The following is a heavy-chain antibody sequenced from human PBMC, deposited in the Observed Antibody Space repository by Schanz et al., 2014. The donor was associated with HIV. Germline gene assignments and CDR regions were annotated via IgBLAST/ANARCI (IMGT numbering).Heavy chain of an antibody. V-gene: IGHV1-2*02. D-gene: IGHD3-22*01. CDR2: INPNSGAT. J-gene: IGHJ4*02. CDR3: ARVGRAYYYDSSGGIDY. CDR1: GHIFTGYL. Sequence: QVLLVQSGAEVKKPGASVKVSCKPYGHIFTGYLMHWVRQAPGQGLEWMGWINPNSGATDSAQKFQGRVTMTRDTSISTAFMELSRLRSDDTAVYYCARVGRAYYYDSSGGIDYWGQGTLVTVSS.